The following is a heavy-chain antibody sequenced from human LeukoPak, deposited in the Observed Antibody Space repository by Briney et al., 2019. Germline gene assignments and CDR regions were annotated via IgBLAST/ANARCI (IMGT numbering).Heavy chain of an antibody. Sequence: PGGSLRLSCEASGFTFGNSWVHWVRQAPGKGLVWVSLINADGSTTSYADSVKGRFTISRDNARNTLSLEMNSLTIEDTAVYYCIVVVEPPDSDGFDVWGQGTMITVSS. CDR1: GFTFGNSW. CDR3: IVVVEPPDSDGFDV. CDR2: INADGSTT. J-gene: IGHJ3*01. V-gene: IGHV3-74*01. D-gene: IGHD1-14*01.